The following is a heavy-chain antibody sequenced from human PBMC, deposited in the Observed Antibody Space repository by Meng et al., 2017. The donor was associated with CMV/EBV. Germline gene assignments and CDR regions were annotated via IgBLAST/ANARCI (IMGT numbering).Heavy chain of an antibody. CDR2: IIPIFGTA. CDR1: GGTFSSYA. CDR3: ARDLVVLPAAARGYYVYAMDV. V-gene: IGHV1-69*05. D-gene: IGHD2-2*01. J-gene: IGHJ6*02. Sequence: SVKVSCKASGGTFSSYAISWVRQAPGQGLEWMGGIIPIFGTANYAQKFQGRVTITTDESTSTAYMELSSLRSEDTAVYYCARDLVVLPAAARGYYVYAMDVWGQGTTVTVSS.